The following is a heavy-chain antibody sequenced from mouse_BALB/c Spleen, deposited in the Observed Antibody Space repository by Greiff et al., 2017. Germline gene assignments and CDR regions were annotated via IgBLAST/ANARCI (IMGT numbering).Heavy chain of an antibody. J-gene: IGHJ2*01. D-gene: IGHD1-1*01. Sequence: QVQLKQPGAELVKPGASVKLSCKASGYTFTSYWMHWVKQRPGQGLEWIGEIDPSDSYTNYNQKFKGKATLTVDKSSSTAYMQLSSLTSEDSAVYYCARVGSSSFDYWGQGTTLTVSS. V-gene: IGHV1-69*02. CDR3: ARVGSSSFDY. CDR1: GYTFTSYW. CDR2: IDPSDSYT.